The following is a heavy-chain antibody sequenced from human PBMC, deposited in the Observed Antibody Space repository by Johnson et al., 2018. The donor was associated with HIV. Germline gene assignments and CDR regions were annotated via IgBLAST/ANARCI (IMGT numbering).Heavy chain of an antibody. V-gene: IGHV3-66*01. CDR3: AKGRIVGALQSAFDI. CDR2: IYSGGST. D-gene: IGHD1-26*01. J-gene: IGHJ3*02. Sequence: VQLVESGGGVVQTGTSLRLSCTASGFTVSTNYMSWVRQAPGKGLEWVSVIYSGGSTYYADSVKGRFAISRDNSKNTLHLQMNSLRGEDTAVYYCAKGRIVGALQSAFDIWGQGTMVTVSS. CDR1: GFTVSTNY.